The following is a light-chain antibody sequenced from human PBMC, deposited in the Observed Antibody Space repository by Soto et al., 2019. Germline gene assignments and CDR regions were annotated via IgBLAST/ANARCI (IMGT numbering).Light chain of an antibody. J-gene: IGLJ1*01. CDR1: SSDVGGYNC. V-gene: IGLV2-14*01. CDR3: SSCSSSSPYV. CDR2: DVS. Sequence: QSVLIQPASVSGSPGQSITISCTGTSSDVGGYNCVSWYQQHPGKAPKVMIYDVSDRPSGVSSRFSGSKSGNTASLTISGLLSDDEAEYFCSSCSSSSPYVFGTGTKVTVL.